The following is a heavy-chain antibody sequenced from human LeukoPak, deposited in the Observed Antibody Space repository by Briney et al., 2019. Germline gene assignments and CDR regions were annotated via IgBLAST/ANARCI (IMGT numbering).Heavy chain of an antibody. J-gene: IGHJ4*02. CDR1: GGSISSYY. D-gene: IGHD3-22*01. CDR2: IYYSGST. CDR3: ARGLTAYDSSGYTLDY. Sequence: SETLSLTCTVSGGSISSYYWSWIRRPPGKGLEWIGYIYYSGSTNYNPSLKSRVTISVDTSKNQFSLKLSSVTAADAAVYYCARGLTAYDSSGYTLDYWGQGTLVTVSS. V-gene: IGHV4-59*08.